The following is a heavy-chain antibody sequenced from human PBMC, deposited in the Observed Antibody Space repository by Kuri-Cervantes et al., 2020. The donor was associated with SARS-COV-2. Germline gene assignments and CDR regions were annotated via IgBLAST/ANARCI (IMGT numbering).Heavy chain of an antibody. Sequence: GGSLRLSCVASGFTFSRYAIHCVRQAPGKGLEWVAVISDDAKKKYYANSVKGRFTISRDNAKNTLYLQMNSLRAEDTAVYYCARDLAGGYGSGSEFDYWGQGTLVTVSS. J-gene: IGHJ4*02. CDR3: ARDLAGGYGSGSEFDY. D-gene: IGHD3-10*01. CDR1: GFTFSRYA. CDR2: ISDDAKKK. V-gene: IGHV3-30*04.